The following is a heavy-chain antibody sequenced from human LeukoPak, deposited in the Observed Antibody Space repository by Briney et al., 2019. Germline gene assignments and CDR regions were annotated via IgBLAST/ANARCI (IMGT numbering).Heavy chain of an antibody. CDR3: AKDSVEMATINHFDY. D-gene: IGHD5-24*01. CDR2: ISGSGGST. J-gene: IGHJ4*02. V-gene: IGHV3-23*01. Sequence: GGSLRLSCAASGFTFSSYGMSWVRQAPGKGLEWVSAISGSGGSTYYADSVKGRFTISRDNSKNTLYLQMNSLRAEDTAVYYRAKDSVEMATINHFDYWGQGTLVTVSS. CDR1: GFTFSSYG.